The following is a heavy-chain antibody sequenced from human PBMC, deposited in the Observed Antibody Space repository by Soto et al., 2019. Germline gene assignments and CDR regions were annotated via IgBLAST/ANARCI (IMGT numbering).Heavy chain of an antibody. CDR1: GAALNSGNYY. D-gene: IGHD2-21*01. Sequence: LSLTCSVSGAALNSGNYYWSWIHQVPGKGLEWIGHIYVTGAVDYNPSLRDRITISQDTSERQFSLNLRLVTAADTAVYYCARLRIATNNYKWFDPWGQGTLVTVSS. CDR3: ARLRIATNNYKWFDP. CDR2: IYVTGAV. V-gene: IGHV4-31*03. J-gene: IGHJ5*02.